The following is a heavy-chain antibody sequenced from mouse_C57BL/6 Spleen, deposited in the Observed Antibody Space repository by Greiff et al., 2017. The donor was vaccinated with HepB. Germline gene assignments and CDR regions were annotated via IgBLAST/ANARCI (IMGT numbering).Heavy chain of an antibody. CDR2: IYPGSGST. V-gene: IGHV1-55*01. Sequence: VQLLPSGAELVKPGASVKMSCKASGYTFTSYWLTWVKQRPGPGLEWIGDIYPGSGSTNYNEKFKSKATLTVDTSSSTAYMQLRSLTSEDSAVYDSARGDDYEWAMDYWGQGTSVTV. CDR1: GYTFTSYW. D-gene: IGHD2-4*01. CDR3: ARGDDYEWAMDY. J-gene: IGHJ4*01.